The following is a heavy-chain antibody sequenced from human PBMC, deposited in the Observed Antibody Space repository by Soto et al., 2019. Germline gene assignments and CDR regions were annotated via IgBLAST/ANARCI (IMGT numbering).Heavy chain of an antibody. CDR2: IVVGSGNT. CDR1: GFTFTSSA. Sequence: ASVKVSCKASGFTFTSSAVQWVRQARGQRLEWIGWIVVGSGNTNYAQKFQERVTIARDMSTSTAYMELSSLRSEDTAVYYCAADHTYYDFWSGTKYYYGMDVWGQGTTVTVSS. J-gene: IGHJ6*02. CDR3: AADHTYYDFWSGTKYYYGMDV. D-gene: IGHD3-3*01. V-gene: IGHV1-58*01.